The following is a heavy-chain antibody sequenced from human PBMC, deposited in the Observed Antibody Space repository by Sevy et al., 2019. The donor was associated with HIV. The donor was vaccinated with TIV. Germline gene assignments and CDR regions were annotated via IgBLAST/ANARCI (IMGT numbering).Heavy chain of an antibody. CDR3: ANDIATAVGSFDY. CDR2: ISYSGNT. CDR1: GGSISSSDYY. D-gene: IGHD6-13*01. J-gene: IGHJ4*02. Sequence: SETLSLTCTVSGGSISSSDYYWGWIRQPPGKGLEWIGTISYSGNTYYNPSLKSRITISVDTSKNQFSLKLGSVTAADTAVYYCANDIATAVGSFDYWGQGTLVTVSS. V-gene: IGHV4-39*01.